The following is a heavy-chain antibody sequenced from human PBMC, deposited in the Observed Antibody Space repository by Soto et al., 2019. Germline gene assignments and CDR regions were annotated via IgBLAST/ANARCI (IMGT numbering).Heavy chain of an antibody. V-gene: IGHV3-7*05. CDR2: IKQDGSEK. Sequence: GGSLRLSCAASGFTFSSYWMSWVRQAPGKGLEWVANIKQDGSEKYYVDSVKGRFTISRDNAKNSLYLQMNSLRAEDTAVYYCARVSRVYAPYGMDVWGQGTTVTVSS. D-gene: IGHD2-8*01. J-gene: IGHJ6*02. CDR1: GFTFSSYW. CDR3: ARVSRVYAPYGMDV.